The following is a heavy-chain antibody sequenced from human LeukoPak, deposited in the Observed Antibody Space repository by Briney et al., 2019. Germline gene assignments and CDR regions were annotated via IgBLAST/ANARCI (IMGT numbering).Heavy chain of an antibody. J-gene: IGHJ5*02. CDR1: GFTVSSNY. Sequence: GGSLRLSCAASGFTVSSNYMSWVRQAPGKGLEWVSVIYGGGSTYYADSVKGRFTISRDNSKNTLYLQMNSLRAEDTAVYYCARGGALYSSSWYGNWFDPWGQGTLVTVSS. V-gene: IGHV3-53*01. CDR2: IYGGGST. D-gene: IGHD6-13*01. CDR3: ARGGALYSSSWYGNWFDP.